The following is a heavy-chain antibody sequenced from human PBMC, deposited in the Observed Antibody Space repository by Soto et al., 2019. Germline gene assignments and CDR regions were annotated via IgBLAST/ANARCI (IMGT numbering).Heavy chain of an antibody. CDR2: ISSSSSYI. Sequence: EVQLVESGGGLVKPGGSLRLSCAASGFTFSSYSMNWVRQAPGKGLEWVSSISSSSSYIYYADSVKGRFTISRDNAKNSRYPQMNSLRAEDTAVYYCARDQPGYSYGYGLGYWGQGTLVTVA. D-gene: IGHD5-18*01. V-gene: IGHV3-21*06. CDR1: GFTFSSYS. CDR3: ARDQPGYSYGYGLGY. J-gene: IGHJ4*02.